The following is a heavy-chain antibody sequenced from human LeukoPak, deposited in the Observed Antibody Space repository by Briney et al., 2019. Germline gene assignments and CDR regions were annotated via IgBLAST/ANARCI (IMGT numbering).Heavy chain of an antibody. V-gene: IGHV3-7*03. CDR1: GFTFSSYW. D-gene: IGHD6-25*01. J-gene: IGHJ4*02. Sequence: PGGSLRLSCAASGFTFSSYWMSWVLQAPGKGLEWVANIKQDGSEKYYVDSVKGRFTISRDNAKNSLYLQMNSLRAEDTAVYYCAKARGPAATHPDYWGQGTLVTVSS. CDR3: AKARGPAATHPDY. CDR2: IKQDGSEK.